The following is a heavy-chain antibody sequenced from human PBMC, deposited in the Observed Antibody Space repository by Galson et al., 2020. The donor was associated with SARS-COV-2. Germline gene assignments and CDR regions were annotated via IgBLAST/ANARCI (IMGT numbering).Heavy chain of an antibody. CDR2: IDWDDDK. CDR1: GFSLSTSGMC. J-gene: IGHJ6*02. CDR3: ARIRYDILTGTYYGMDV. V-gene: IGHV2-70*01. D-gene: IGHD3-9*01. Sequence: SGPTLVKPTQTLTLTCTFSGFSLSTSGMCVSWIRQPPGKALEWLALIDWDDDKYYSTSLKTRLTISKDTSKNQVVLTMTNMDPVDTATYYCARIRYDILTGTYYGMDVWGQGTTVTVSS.